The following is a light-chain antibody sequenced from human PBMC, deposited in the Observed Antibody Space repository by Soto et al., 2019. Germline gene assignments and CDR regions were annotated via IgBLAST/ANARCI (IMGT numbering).Light chain of an antibody. CDR1: SSVIANYNR. J-gene: IGLJ1*01. V-gene: IGLV2-18*02. Sequence: QSALTQPPSVSGSPGQSVTISCTGTSSVIANYNRVSWYQLPPGTAPKLMIYEVTNRPSGVPDRFSGSKSANTASLTISGLQAEDEADYYCASYTTSDTYVFGTGTKLTVL. CDR3: ASYTTSDTYV. CDR2: EVT.